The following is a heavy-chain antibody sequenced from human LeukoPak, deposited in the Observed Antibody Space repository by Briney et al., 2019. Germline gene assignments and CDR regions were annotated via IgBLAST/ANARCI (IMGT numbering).Heavy chain of an antibody. Sequence: GASVKVSCKSSGYTFNGYYMHWVRQAPGQGLEWMGWINPNNGGTKYAQNFQGRVTMSRDTSISTAYMELDRLRFDDTAVYYCARIRRRFLEWPRIMITFGGRYFDYWGQGTLVTVSS. CDR3: ARIRRRFLEWPRIMITFGGRYFDY. D-gene: IGHD3-16*01. V-gene: IGHV1-2*02. CDR1: GYTFNGYY. CDR2: INPNNGGT. J-gene: IGHJ4*02.